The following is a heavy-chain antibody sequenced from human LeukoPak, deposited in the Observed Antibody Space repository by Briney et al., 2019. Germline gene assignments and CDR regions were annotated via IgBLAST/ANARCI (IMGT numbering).Heavy chain of an antibody. Sequence: QPGGSLRLSCAASGFTFSSYEMNWVRQAPGKGLEWVPYISSSGSTIYYADSVKGRFTISRDNAKNSLYLQMNSLRAEDTAVYYCARDWSGGSMIYYGMDVWGKGTTVTVSS. D-gene: IGHD2-15*01. CDR3: ARDWSGGSMIYYGMDV. CDR2: ISSSGSTI. V-gene: IGHV3-48*03. J-gene: IGHJ6*04. CDR1: GFTFSSYE.